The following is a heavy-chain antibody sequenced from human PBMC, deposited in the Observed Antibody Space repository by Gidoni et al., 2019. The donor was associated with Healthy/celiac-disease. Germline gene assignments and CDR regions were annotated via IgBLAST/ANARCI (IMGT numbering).Heavy chain of an antibody. J-gene: IGHJ6*03. CDR3: ARGWGGSGSYYYYYMDV. V-gene: IGHV4-31*03. Sequence: QVQLQESGPGLVKPSQTLSLTCTVPGGSISSGGYYWSWIRQHPVKGLVWVGYLYSSGSTYYNPSLKSRVTISVDTSENQFSLKLSSVTAADTAVYYCARGWGGSGSYYYYYMDVWGKGTTVTVSS. CDR2: LYSSGST. D-gene: IGHD3-10*01. CDR1: GGSISSGGYY.